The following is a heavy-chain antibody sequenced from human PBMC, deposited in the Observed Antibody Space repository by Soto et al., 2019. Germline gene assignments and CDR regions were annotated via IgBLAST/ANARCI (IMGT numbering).Heavy chain of an antibody. CDR3: ARVGGYDHGGYYYYMDV. CDR2: IYYSGST. CDR1: GGSISSYY. J-gene: IGHJ6*03. Sequence: SETLSLTCTVSGGSISSYYWSWIRQPPGKGLEWIGYIYYSGSTNYNPSLKSRVTISVDTSKNQFSLKLSSVTAADTAVYYCARVGGYDHGGYYYYMDVWGKGTTVTVSS. V-gene: IGHV4-59*01. D-gene: IGHD5-12*01.